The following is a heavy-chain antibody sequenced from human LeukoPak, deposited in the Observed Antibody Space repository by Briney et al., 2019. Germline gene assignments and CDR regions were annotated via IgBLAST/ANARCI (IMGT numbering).Heavy chain of an antibody. CDR3: ARAPFRGSSGFYYYYYMDV. J-gene: IGHJ6*03. CDR1: GGSISSGSYY. D-gene: IGHD6-6*01. V-gene: IGHV4-61*02. CDR2: IYTSGST. Sequence: SETLSLTCTVSGGSISSGSYYWSWIRQPAGKGLEWIGRIYTSGSTNYNPSLKSRVTISVDTSKNQFSLKPSSVTAADTAAYYCARAPFRGSSGFYYYYYMDVWGKGTTVTVSS.